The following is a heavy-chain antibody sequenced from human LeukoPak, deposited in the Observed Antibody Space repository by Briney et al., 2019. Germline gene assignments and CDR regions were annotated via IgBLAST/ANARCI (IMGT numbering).Heavy chain of an antibody. Sequence: GASVKVSCKASGYTFTSYGISWVRQAPGQGLEWMGWISAYNGNTNYAQKLQGRVTMTTDTSTSTAYMELRSLRSDDTAVYYCARDPLHSGWYNWYFDLWGRGTLVTVSS. V-gene: IGHV1-18*01. J-gene: IGHJ2*01. CDR1: GYTFTSYG. D-gene: IGHD6-19*01. CDR2: ISAYNGNT. CDR3: ARDPLHSGWYNWYFDL.